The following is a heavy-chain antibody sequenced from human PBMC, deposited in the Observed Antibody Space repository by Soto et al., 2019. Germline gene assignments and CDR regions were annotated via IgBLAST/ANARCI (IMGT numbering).Heavy chain of an antibody. CDR2: FIPIFGTA. J-gene: IGHJ5*02. D-gene: IGHD2-15*01. V-gene: IGHV1-69*01. Sequence: QVQLVQSGAEVKKPGSSVKVSCKASGGTFSSYAISWVRQAPGQGLEWVGGFIPIFGTANYAQKFQGRVTITADESTSKAYMELSSRRSEDTAVYYCARDGCSGGSCYIGWFDPWGQGPLVTVSS. CDR3: ARDGCSGGSCYIGWFDP. CDR1: GGTFSSYA.